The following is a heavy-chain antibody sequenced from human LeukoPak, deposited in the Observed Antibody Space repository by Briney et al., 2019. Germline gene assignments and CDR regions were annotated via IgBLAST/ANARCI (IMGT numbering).Heavy chain of an antibody. D-gene: IGHD2-21*02. J-gene: IGHJ4*02. V-gene: IGHV3-21*01. CDR3: ATGRPGAAFPSNFDY. CDR1: GFTFSSYG. CDR2: ISSSSSYI. Sequence: GGSLRLSCAASGFTFSSYGMNWVRQAPGKGLEWVSSISSSSSYIYYADSVKGRFTISRDNAKNSLFLQMNSLRTGDTGVYYCATGRPGAAFPSNFDYWGQGTLVTVSS.